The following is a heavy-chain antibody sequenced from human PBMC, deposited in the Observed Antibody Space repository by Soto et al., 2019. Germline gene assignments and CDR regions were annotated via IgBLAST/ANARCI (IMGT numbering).Heavy chain of an antibody. CDR1: GFTFDDYA. CDR3: AKGGYNWNSYLHY. D-gene: IGHD1-7*01. Sequence: EVQLVESGGGLIQTGRSLRLSCAASGFTFDDYAMHWVRQAPGKGLEWVSGISWNSGSIGYADSVKGRFTISRDNAKNSLYLQMNSLRAEDTALYYCAKGGYNWNSYLHYWGQGTLVTVSS. CDR2: ISWNSGSI. V-gene: IGHV3-9*01. J-gene: IGHJ4*02.